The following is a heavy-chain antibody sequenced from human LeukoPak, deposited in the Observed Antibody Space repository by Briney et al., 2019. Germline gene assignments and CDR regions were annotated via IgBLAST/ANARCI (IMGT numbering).Heavy chain of an antibody. J-gene: IGHJ6*02. D-gene: IGHD3-10*01. CDR1: GFTFSSYG. Sequence: GGSLRLSCAASGFTFSSYGMHWVRQAPGKGLXXXXXXSYDGSNKYYADSVKGRFTISRDNSKNTLYLQMNSLRAEDTAVYYCAKDDYGSGYYYYGMDVWGQGTTVTVSS. V-gene: IGHV3-30*18. CDR2: XSYDGSNK. CDR3: AKDDYGSGYYYYGMDV.